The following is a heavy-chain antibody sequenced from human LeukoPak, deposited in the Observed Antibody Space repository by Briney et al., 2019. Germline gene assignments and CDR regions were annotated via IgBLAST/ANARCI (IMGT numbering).Heavy chain of an antibody. CDR1: GGSISSSNW. CDR2: IYHSGST. J-gene: IGHJ6*04. CDR3: ARVIVDDV. Sequence: SETLSLTCAVSGGSISSSNWWSWVRQPPGKGLEWIGEIYHSGSTNYNPALKSRVTMSVDTSKNQFSLKLISVTAADTAVYYCARVIVDDVWGKGTTVTVSS. D-gene: IGHD2-15*01. V-gene: IGHV4-4*02.